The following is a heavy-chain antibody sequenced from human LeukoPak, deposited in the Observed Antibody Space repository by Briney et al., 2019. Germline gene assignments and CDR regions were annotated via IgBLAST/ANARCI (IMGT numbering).Heavy chain of an antibody. D-gene: IGHD3-10*02. CDR2: ISSSGSTI. Sequence: PGGSLRPSCAASGFTFSSYEMNWVRQAPGKGLEWVSYISSSGSTIYYADSVKGRFTISRDNAKNSLYLQMNSLRAEDTAVYYCAKPGITMIGGVWGKGPTVTISS. V-gene: IGHV3-48*03. CDR3: AKPGITMIGGV. CDR1: GFTFSSYE. J-gene: IGHJ6*03.